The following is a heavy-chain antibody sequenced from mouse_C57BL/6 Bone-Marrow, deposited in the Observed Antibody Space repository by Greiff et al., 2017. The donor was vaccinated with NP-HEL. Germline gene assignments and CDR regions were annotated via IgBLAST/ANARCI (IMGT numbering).Heavy chain of an antibody. Sequence: DVQLVESGGGLVQPGGSLKLSCAASGFTFSDYYMYWVRQTPEKRLEWVAYISNGGGSTYYPDTVKGRFTISRDNAKNTLYLQMSRLKSEDTAMYYCARHGAYYSNFGFAYWGQGTLVTVSA. CDR1: GFTFSDYY. J-gene: IGHJ3*01. V-gene: IGHV5-12*01. CDR3: ARHGAYYSNFGFAY. CDR2: ISNGGGST. D-gene: IGHD2-5*01.